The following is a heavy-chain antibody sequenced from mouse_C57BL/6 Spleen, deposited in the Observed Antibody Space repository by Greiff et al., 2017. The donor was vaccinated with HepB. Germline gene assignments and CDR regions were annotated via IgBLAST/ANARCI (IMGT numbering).Heavy chain of an antibody. CDR1: GFTFSSYA. Sequence: EVQVVESGEGLVKPGGSLKLSCAASGFTFSSYAMSWVRQTPEKRLEWVAYISSGGDYIYYADTVKGRFTFSRDNARNTLYLQMSSLKSEDTAMYYCTRDRPYYYGSSYGYFDVWGTGTTVTVSS. CDR2: ISSGGDYI. J-gene: IGHJ1*03. V-gene: IGHV5-9-1*02. D-gene: IGHD1-1*01. CDR3: TRDRPYYYGSSYGYFDV.